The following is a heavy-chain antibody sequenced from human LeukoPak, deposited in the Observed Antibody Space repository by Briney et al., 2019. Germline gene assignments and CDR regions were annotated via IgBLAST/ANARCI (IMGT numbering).Heavy chain of an antibody. CDR2: INPYSGGT. CDR3: ATALHAYGDYENYFDY. CDR1: GYTFTGYY. V-gene: IGHV1-2*02. J-gene: IGHJ4*02. D-gene: IGHD4-17*01. Sequence: ASVKVSCKASGYTFTGYYMRWVRQAPGQGPEWVGWINPYSGGTKYAQKFQGRVTMTRDTSINTAYMELSSLRSEDTAVYYCATALHAYGDYENYFDYWGQGTLVTVSS.